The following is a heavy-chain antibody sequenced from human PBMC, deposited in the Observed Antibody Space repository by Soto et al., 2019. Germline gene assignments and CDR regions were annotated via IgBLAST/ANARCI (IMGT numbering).Heavy chain of an antibody. CDR3: AGVVVPAARYYYYGMDV. CDR2: ISYDGSNK. CDR1: GFTFSSYA. V-gene: IGHV3-30-3*01. J-gene: IGHJ6*02. D-gene: IGHD2-2*01. Sequence: GGSLRLSCAASGFTFSSYAMHWVRQAPGKGLEWVAVISYDGSNKYYADSVKGRFTISRDNSKNTLYLQMNSLRAEDTAVYYCAGVVVPAARYYYYGMDVWGQGTTVTVSS.